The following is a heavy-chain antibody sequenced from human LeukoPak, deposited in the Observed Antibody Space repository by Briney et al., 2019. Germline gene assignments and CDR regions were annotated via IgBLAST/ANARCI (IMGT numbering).Heavy chain of an antibody. D-gene: IGHD3-10*01. J-gene: IGHJ6*03. V-gene: IGHV3-53*01. CDR2: IYKNAIT. Sequence: GGSLRLSCAASGFTISSNYMTWVRQAPGKGLEWVSVIYKNAITYYADTVKGRFTISRDNSKNTLYLQMNSLRADDTAVYYCARSLRVRGVPDYMDVWGKGTTVTISS. CDR1: GFTISSNY. CDR3: ARSLRVRGVPDYMDV.